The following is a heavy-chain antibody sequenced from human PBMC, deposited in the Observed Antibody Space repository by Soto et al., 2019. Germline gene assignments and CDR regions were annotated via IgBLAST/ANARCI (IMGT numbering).Heavy chain of an antibody. J-gene: IGHJ6*01. CDR1: GGSIDGYN. V-gene: IGHV4-59*08. Sequence: QVQLQESGPGLVKPSETLSLTCTVSGGSIDGYNCAWIRQTPGKALEWVGYVYDNGDSGYNPSLKSRFTLSMATSKSQFSIQLRSVTAADTAVYYCVRQGIGRLHRLVDVWGRGTTVTVSS. CDR3: VRQGIGRLHRLVDV. D-gene: IGHD5-12*01. CDR2: VYDNGDS.